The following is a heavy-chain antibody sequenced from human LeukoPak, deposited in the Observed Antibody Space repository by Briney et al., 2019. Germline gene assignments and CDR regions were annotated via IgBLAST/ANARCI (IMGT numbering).Heavy chain of an antibody. CDR3: ATAGEKNLFDP. CDR2: IKEDGSEK. V-gene: IGHV3-7*01. CDR1: GFTFSSYS. Sequence: GGSLRLSCAASGFTFSSYSMNWVRQAPGKGLEWVANIKEDGSEKHYVDSVKGRFTISRDNAENSLYLQMSTLRADDTAMYYCATAGEKNLFDPWGQGTVVIVSS. J-gene: IGHJ5*02. D-gene: IGHD1-14*01.